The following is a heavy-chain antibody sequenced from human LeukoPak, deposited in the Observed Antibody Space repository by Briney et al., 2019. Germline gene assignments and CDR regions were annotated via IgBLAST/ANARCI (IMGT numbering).Heavy chain of an antibody. J-gene: IGHJ6*02. V-gene: IGHV3-30*18. CDR3: AKVGDILTGYYHNYYYGMDV. Sequence: GGSLRLSCAASGFTFSSYGMHWVRQAPGKGLEWVAVISYDGSNKYYADSVKGRFTISRDNSKSTLYLQMNSLRAEDTAVYYCAKVGDILTGYYHNYYYGMDVWGQGTTVTVSS. CDR2: ISYDGSNK. CDR1: GFTFSSYG. D-gene: IGHD3-9*01.